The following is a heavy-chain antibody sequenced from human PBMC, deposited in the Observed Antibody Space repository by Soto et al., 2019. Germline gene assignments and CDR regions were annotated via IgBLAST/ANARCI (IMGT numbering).Heavy chain of an antibody. D-gene: IGHD2-15*01. V-gene: IGHV5-51*01. Sequence: GESLKISCKGSGYSFTSYWIGWVRQMPGEGLEWMGIIYPGDSDTRYSPSFQGQVTISADESISTAYLQWSSLKASDTAMYYCARHVVVSPYCSCWSCYLDYYYYMDFWGKGTTVTVSS. J-gene: IGHJ6*03. CDR3: ARHVVVSPYCSCWSCYLDYYYYMDF. CDR2: IYPGDSDT. CDR1: GYSFTSYW.